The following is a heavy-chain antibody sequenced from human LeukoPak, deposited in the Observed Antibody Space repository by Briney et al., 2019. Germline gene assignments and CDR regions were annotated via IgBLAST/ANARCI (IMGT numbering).Heavy chain of an antibody. CDR2: ISPNSGGT. V-gene: IGHV1-2*02. CDR1: GYTFTGYY. D-gene: IGHD2-2*02. Sequence: ASVKVSCKASGYTFTGYYMHWVRQAPGQGLEWMGWISPNSGGTNYAQKFQGRVTMTRDTSISTAYMELSRLRSDDTAVYYCARDSAYCSSTSCYTRGSFYYYYMDVWGKGTTVTVSS. CDR3: ARDSAYCSSTSCYTRGSFYYYYMDV. J-gene: IGHJ6*03.